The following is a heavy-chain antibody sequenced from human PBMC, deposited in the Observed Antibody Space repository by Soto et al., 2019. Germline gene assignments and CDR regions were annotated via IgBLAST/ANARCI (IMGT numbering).Heavy chain of an antibody. D-gene: IGHD3-22*01. V-gene: IGHV1-69*01. CDR1: GGTFRSYS. CDR3: ARPDEGGYSSNHHYYYAVDV. Sequence: QVQLVQSGAEVKKPGSSVKVSCKASGGTFRSYSISWVRQAPGQGLEWMGGIIPIFDITNYAQKFQGRVTITADESTSTAYMELCSLGSDDTAVYYCARPDEGGYSSNHHYYYAVDVWGQGTTVTV. CDR2: IIPIFDIT. J-gene: IGHJ6*02.